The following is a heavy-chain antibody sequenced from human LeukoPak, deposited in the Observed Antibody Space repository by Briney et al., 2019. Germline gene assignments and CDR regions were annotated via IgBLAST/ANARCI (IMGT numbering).Heavy chain of an antibody. J-gene: IGHJ6*03. CDR1: GYTLTELS. D-gene: IGHD1-1*01. CDR3: ATTLLCRYACPMDV. CDR2: FDPEDGET. Sequence: ASVKVSCKVSGYTLTELSMHWVRQAPGKGLEWMGGFDPEDGETIYAQKFQGRVTMTEDTSTDTAYMELSSLRSEDTAVYYCATTLLCRYACPMDVWGKGTTVTISS. V-gene: IGHV1-24*01.